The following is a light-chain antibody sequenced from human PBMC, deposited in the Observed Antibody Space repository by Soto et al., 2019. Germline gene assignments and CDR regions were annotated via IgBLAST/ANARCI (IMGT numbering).Light chain of an antibody. J-gene: IGKJ4*01. Sequence: EIVMTQSPVTLSVSPGERATLSCRASQSVSDNLAWYQQKPGQAPRLLFYGASTTATHIPVRLSGSGSGTEFTLTISSLQSEDFAVYYCQQYNNWPLTFGGGTKVDIK. CDR1: QSVSDN. CDR2: GAS. V-gene: IGKV3D-15*01. CDR3: QQYNNWPLT.